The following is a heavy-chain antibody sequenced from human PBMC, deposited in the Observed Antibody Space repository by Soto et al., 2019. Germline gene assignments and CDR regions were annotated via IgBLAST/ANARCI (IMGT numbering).Heavy chain of an antibody. CDR1: GYTSTNYW. Sequence: PGESLKISCKGSGYTSTNYWIGWVRQMPGKGLEWMGIIYPGDSDTKYNPSFQGQVTISADKSITTTYLRWTSLKASDTAIYYCAASIFYYGMDAWGQGTTVTVSS. J-gene: IGHJ6*02. V-gene: IGHV5-51*01. CDR2: IYPGDSDT. CDR3: AASIFYYGMDA.